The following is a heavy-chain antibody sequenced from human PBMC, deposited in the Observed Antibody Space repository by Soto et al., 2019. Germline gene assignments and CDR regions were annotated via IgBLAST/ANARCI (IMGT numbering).Heavy chain of an antibody. D-gene: IGHD3-3*01. Sequence: EVQLLESGGGLVQPGGSLRLSCAASGFTFSSYAMSWVRQAPGKGLEWVSAISGSGGSTFYADSVKGRFTISRDNSKNTLYLQMNSLRAEDTAVYYCAKTHTRPNWFDPWGQGTLVTVSS. CDR2: ISGSGGST. J-gene: IGHJ5*02. CDR3: AKTHTRPNWFDP. V-gene: IGHV3-23*01. CDR1: GFTFSSYA.